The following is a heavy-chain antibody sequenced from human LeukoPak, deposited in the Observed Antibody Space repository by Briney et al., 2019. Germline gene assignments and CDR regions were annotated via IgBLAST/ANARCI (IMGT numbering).Heavy chain of an antibody. D-gene: IGHD6-13*01. V-gene: IGHV4-4*07. CDR1: GCSISSYY. CDR2: IYTSGSN. Sequence: PSETLSLTCTVSGCSISSYYWSWMRQPAGRELEWIGRIYTSGSNNYNAPLKGRVTISVDTSTDQFSLKLSCVTAADAAVYYCARGYSTSWRDYWGQGTLGTVS. CDR3: ARGYSTSWRDY. J-gene: IGHJ4*02.